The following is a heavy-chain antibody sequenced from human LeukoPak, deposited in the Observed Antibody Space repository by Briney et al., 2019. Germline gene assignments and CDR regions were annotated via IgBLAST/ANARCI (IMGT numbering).Heavy chain of an antibody. V-gene: IGHV4-39*01. Sequence: SETLSLTCAVSGDSLTSNSHSWGLIRQSPGEGLQWIVTINNWGTKYYNPSLKSRVTMPVDTSKNQFFLNLISVTAADTAVYYCARLRGGVQLWGNWGQGTLVTVSS. CDR2: INNWGTK. J-gene: IGHJ4*02. D-gene: IGHD3-16*01. CDR1: GDSLTSNSHS. CDR3: ARLRGGVQLWGN.